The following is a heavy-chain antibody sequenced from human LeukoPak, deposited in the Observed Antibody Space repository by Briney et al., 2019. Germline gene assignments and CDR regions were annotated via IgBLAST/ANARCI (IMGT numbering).Heavy chain of an antibody. Sequence: GGSLRLSCAASGFTLSTYSINWVRQAPGKGLEWVSSISSSSSYIYYADSLKGRFTISRDNAKNSLYLQMNSLRAEDTAVYYCAAASVVVPTHWGQGTPVTVSS. V-gene: IGHV3-21*01. CDR3: AAASVVVPTH. J-gene: IGHJ4*02. CDR2: ISSSSSYI. D-gene: IGHD2-15*01. CDR1: GFTLSTYS.